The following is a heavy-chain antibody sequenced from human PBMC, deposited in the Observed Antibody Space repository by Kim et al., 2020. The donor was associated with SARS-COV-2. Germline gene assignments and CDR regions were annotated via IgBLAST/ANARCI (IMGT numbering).Heavy chain of an antibody. D-gene: IGHD6-19*01. CDR3: AKDAVAGTSGFDY. Sequence: YADSVKGRFTISRDNSKNTLYLQMNSLRAEDTAVYYCAKDAVAGTSGFDYWGQGTLVTVSS. V-gene: IGHV3-33*06. J-gene: IGHJ4*02.